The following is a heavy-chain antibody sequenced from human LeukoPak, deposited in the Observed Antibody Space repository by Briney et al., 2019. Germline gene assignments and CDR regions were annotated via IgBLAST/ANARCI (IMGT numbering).Heavy chain of an antibody. CDR1: GFTFSSYE. V-gene: IGHV3-48*03. Sequence: GGSLRLSCAASGFTFSSYEMNWFRQAPGKGLEWVSYISSSGSTIYYADSVKGRFTISRDNSKNSLYLQMKSLRAEDTALYYCARRGYHDYSGFDYWGQGTLVTVSS. D-gene: IGHD1-26*01. CDR3: ARRGYHDYSGFDY. CDR2: ISSSGSTI. J-gene: IGHJ4*02.